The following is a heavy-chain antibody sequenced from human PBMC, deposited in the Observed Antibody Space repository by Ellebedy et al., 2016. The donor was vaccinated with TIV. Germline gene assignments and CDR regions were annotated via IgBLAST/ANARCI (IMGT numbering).Heavy chain of an antibody. V-gene: IGHV3-23*01. D-gene: IGHD6-19*01. CDR3: AKDGVGSSGWYFFDS. CDR2: ISGSGDNT. J-gene: IGHJ4*02. CDR1: GFMFSSYA. Sequence: GGSLRLSCAASGFMFSSYAMTWVRQAPGKGLQWVSVISGSGDNTYHASSVKGRFTVSRDNSRNTLYLQMDSLRDEDTAIYYCAKDGVGSSGWYFFDSWGQGVLVSVSS.